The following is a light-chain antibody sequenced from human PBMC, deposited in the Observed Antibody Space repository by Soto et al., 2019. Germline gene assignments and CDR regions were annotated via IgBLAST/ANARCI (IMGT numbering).Light chain of an antibody. V-gene: IGKV3-15*01. Sequence: EIVMTQSPGSLSVSPGERATVSCRASQSVNSNLAWYQQKPGQSPRLVIYDAATRATDIPARFSGSGSGTKLTLTISSLQSEDFAVYYCQQYNDWPRTFGQGTKVEIK. J-gene: IGKJ1*01. CDR2: DAA. CDR3: QQYNDWPRT. CDR1: QSVNSN.